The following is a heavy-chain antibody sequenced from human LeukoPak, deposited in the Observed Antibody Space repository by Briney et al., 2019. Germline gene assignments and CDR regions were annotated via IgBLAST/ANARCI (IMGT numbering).Heavy chain of an antibody. Sequence: ASVKVSCKASGYTFTTYGISWVRQAPGQGLEWMGWIGPYNGNTNSAQKVQGRVTMTTDTSTNTAYMELRSLRSDDTAVYYCARGHIGVPFDYWGQGTLVTVSS. CDR2: IGPYNGNT. J-gene: IGHJ4*02. CDR3: ARGHIGVPFDY. V-gene: IGHV1-18*01. CDR1: GYTFTTYG. D-gene: IGHD3-10*01.